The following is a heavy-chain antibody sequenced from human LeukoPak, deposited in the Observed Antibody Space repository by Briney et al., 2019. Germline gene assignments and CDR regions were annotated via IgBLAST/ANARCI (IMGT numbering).Heavy chain of an antibody. Sequence: SETLSLTCTVSGGSINSYYWSWIRQPPGRGLEWVGSIHYSGSTSYNPSLRSRVTISVDKSKNQFFLKLSSVTATDTAVYYCARSGSSSFDFDYWGQGTLVTVSS. CDR3: ARSGSSSFDFDY. V-gene: IGHV4-59*01. D-gene: IGHD6-13*01. CDR1: GGSINSYY. CDR2: IHYSGST. J-gene: IGHJ4*02.